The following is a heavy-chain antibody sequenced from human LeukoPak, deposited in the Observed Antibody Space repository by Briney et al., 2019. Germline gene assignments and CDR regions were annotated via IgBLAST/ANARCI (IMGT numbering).Heavy chain of an antibody. D-gene: IGHD4-23*01. CDR1: GFTFSIYW. Sequence: GGSLRLSCAASGFTFSIYWMHWVRQAPGNGLVWVSRVNSDGSTTTYADSVKGRYTISRDNAKNTLYLQMNSLRAEDTAVYYCAKERKLLPFDCWGQGTPVTVSS. CDR2: VNSDGSTT. J-gene: IGHJ4*02. V-gene: IGHV3-74*01. CDR3: AKERKLLPFDC.